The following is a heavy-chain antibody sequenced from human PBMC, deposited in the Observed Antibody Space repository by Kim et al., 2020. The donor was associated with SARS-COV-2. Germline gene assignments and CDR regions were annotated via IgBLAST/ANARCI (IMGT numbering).Heavy chain of an antibody. J-gene: IGHJ5*02. CDR3: ARLTFRDVVVVAATTKFPYNWFDP. V-gene: IGHV4-39*01. Sequence: SETLSLTCTVSGGSISSSSYYWGWIRQPPGKGLEWIGSIYYSGSTYYNPSLKSRVTISVDTSKNQFSLKLSSVTAADTAVYYCARLTFRDVVVVAATTKFPYNWFDPWGQGTLVTVSS. D-gene: IGHD2-15*01. CDR2: IYYSGST. CDR1: GGSISSSSYY.